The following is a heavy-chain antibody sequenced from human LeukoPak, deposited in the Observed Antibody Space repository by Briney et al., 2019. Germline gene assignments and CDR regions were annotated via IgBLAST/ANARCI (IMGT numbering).Heavy chain of an antibody. D-gene: IGHD6-25*01. CDR1: GGSISSYY. CDR2: IYYSGST. CDR3: AREATSGAFDI. Sequence: TASETLSLTCTVSGGSISSYYWSWIRQPPGKGLEWIGYIYYSGSTNYNPSLKSRVTISVDTSKNQFSLKLSSVTAADTAVYYCAREATSGAFDIWGQGTMVTVSS. J-gene: IGHJ3*02. V-gene: IGHV4-59*01.